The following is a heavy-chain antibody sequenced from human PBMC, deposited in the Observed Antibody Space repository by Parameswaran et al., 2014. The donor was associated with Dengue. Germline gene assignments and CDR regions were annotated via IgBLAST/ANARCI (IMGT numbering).Heavy chain of an antibody. D-gene: IGHD4-17*01. V-gene: IGHV4-30-4*01. CDR2: IYYSGST. Sequence: SETLSLTCTVSGGSISSGDYYWSWIRQPPGKGLEWIGYIYYSGSTYYNPSLKSRVTISVDTSKNQFSLKLSSVTAADTAVYYCARESYAYGDGKYQNYYYYMDVWGKGTTVTVSS. J-gene: IGHJ6*03. CDR3: ARESYAYGDGKYQNYYYYMDV. CDR1: GGSISSGDYY.